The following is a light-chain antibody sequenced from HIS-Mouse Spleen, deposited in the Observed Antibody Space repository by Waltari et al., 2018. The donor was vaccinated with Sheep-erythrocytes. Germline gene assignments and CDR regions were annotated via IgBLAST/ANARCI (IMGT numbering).Light chain of an antibody. Sequence: QSVLTQPPSASGTPGQRVTISCSGSSSNIGRNYVYCSQQLPGTAPKPLIYRNNQRPSGVPDRFSGSKSGTSASLAISGLRSEDEADYYCAAWDDSLSGWVFGGGTKLTVL. CDR2: RNN. J-gene: IGLJ3*02. CDR1: SSNIGRNY. CDR3: AAWDDSLSGWV. V-gene: IGLV1-47*01.